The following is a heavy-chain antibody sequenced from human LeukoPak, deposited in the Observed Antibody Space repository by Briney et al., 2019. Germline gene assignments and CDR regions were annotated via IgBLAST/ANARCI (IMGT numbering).Heavy chain of an antibody. V-gene: IGHV1-8*03. J-gene: IGHJ4*02. CDR2: MNPNSANT. CDR1: GYTFTSYD. CDR3: ARGADNYY. Sequence: ASVKVSCKASGYTFTSYDINWVRHATVQGLEWVGGMNPNSANTGYTQKFQGRVTITRSISISTDYMELSSLRSEATGVCYCARGADNYYWGQETMVTASS. D-gene: IGHD2-15*01.